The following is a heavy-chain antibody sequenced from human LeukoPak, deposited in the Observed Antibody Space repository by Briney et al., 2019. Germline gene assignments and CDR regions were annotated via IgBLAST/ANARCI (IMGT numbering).Heavy chain of an antibody. J-gene: IGHJ3*02. Sequence: GASVKVSCKTSGYTFTDSYMHWVRQAPGQGLEWMGWINPNSGGTNYAQKFQGRVTMTRDTSISTAYMELSRLRSDDTAVYYCARTYIHYYDSSGYRRYAFDIWGQGTMVTVSS. CDR2: INPNSGGT. V-gene: IGHV1-2*02. D-gene: IGHD3-22*01. CDR1: GYTFTDSY. CDR3: ARTYIHYYDSSGYRRYAFDI.